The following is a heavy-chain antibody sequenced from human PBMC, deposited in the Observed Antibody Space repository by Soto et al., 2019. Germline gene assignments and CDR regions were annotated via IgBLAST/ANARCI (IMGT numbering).Heavy chain of an antibody. J-gene: IGHJ4*02. Sequence: PGESLKISCKGSGYSFTSYWISWVRQMPGKGLEWMGRIDPSDSYTNYSPSFQGHVTISADKPISTAYLQWSSLKASDTAMYYCARTPRYYDSSGYQSGSDYWGQGTLVTVSS. CDR2: IDPSDSYT. CDR3: ARTPRYYDSSGYQSGSDY. V-gene: IGHV5-10-1*01. D-gene: IGHD3-22*01. CDR1: GYSFTSYW.